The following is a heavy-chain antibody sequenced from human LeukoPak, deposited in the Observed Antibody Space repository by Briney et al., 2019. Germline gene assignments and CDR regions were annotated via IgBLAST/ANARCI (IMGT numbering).Heavy chain of an antibody. CDR3: ARDSDPMNY. V-gene: IGHV4-38-2*02. Sequence: SETLSLTCTVSGYSITSGYDWAWIRQPPGKGLEWIGYIYYTGSTFYNPSLNSRVTMSVDTSKNQFSLKLNSVTAADTAVYYCARDSDPMNYWGQGTLVTVSS. CDR1: GYSITSGYD. CDR2: IYYTGST. J-gene: IGHJ4*02.